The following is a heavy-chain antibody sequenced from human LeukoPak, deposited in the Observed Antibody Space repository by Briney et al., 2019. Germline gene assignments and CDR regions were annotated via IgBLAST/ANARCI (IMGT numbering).Heavy chain of an antibody. CDR1: GLTFKSYA. Sequence: GGSLRLSCEASGLTFKSYAMAWVRQAPGKGLEWVSVISGSGSNTDSADSVKGRFTISRDNSTSTLYLQMDSLRADDTAIYYFAVDHSLFGVTNTFYYWGQGTLVTVSS. CDR2: ISGSGSNT. CDR3: AVDHSLFGVTNTFYY. J-gene: IGHJ4*02. D-gene: IGHD3-3*01. V-gene: IGHV3-23*01.